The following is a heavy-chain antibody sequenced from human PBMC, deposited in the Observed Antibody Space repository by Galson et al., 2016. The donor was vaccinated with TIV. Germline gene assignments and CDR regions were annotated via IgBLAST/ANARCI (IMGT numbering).Heavy chain of an antibody. V-gene: IGHV2-70*11. Sequence: PALVKPTQTLTLTCTFSGFSLGTSGMCVSWVRQPPGKALEWLARIDWDDDKYYSQSLKTRLTISKDTSKNKVVLMVTDVAPMDTATYFCARTRPAAAGGLDFWGQGTLVTVSS. D-gene: IGHD6-13*01. CDR2: IDWDDDK. CDR3: ARTRPAAAGGLDF. CDR1: GFSLGTSGMC. J-gene: IGHJ4*02.